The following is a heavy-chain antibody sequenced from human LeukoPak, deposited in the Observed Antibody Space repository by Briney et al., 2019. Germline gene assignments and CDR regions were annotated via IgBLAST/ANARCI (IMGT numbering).Heavy chain of an antibody. CDR3: ARVSTYYDFWSGRGQMDV. J-gene: IGHJ6*03. CDR1: GGSFSGYY. Sequence: SETLSLTCAVYGGSFSGYYWSWIRQPPGKGLEWIGEINHSGSTNYNPSLKSRVTISVDTSKDQFSLKLSSVTAADTAVYYCARVSTYYDFWSGRGQMDVWGKGTTVTVS. CDR2: INHSGST. D-gene: IGHD3-3*01. V-gene: IGHV4-34*01.